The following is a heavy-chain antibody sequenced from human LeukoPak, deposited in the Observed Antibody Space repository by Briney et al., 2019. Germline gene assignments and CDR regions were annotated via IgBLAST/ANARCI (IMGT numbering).Heavy chain of an antibody. J-gene: IGHJ6*02. CDR3: ARDVFFYYGMDV. CDR1: GYTFTSRY. V-gene: IGHV1-46*01. Sequence: ASVKVSCKASGYTFTSRYMHWVRQAPGQGFEWMGIINPSAGTTSHAQKFQGRLTMTGDTSTSTVYMELSSLRSEDTAVYYCARDVFFYYGMDVWGQGTTVTVSS. CDR2: INPSAGTT.